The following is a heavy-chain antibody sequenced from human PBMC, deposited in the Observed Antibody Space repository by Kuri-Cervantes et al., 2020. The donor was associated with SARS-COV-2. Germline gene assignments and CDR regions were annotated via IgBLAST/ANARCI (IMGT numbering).Heavy chain of an antibody. CDR3: ARLTMIVANYYFDY. CDR1: GGSISSRSYY. D-gene: IGHD3-22*01. Sequence: ESLKISCTVSGGSISSRSYYWGWIRQPPGKGLEWVGNINYSGSTYYNPSLKSRITISVDTSKNQFSLKLNSVTAADTAVYYCARLTMIVANYYFDYWGQGTLVTVSS. CDR2: INYSGST. V-gene: IGHV4-39*01. J-gene: IGHJ4*02.